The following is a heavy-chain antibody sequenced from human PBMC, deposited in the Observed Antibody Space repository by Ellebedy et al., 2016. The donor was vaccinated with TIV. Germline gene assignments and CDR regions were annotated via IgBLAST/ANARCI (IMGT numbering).Heavy chain of an antibody. V-gene: IGHV3-33*01. Sequence: GGSLRLSCAASGFTFSSYGMHWVRQAPGKGLEWVAVIWYDGSNKDYADSVKGRFTISRDNSKNTLYLQMNILRDEDTAVYYCARDLNSSGWSPQHWGQGTLVTVSS. CDR1: GFTFSSYG. CDR2: IWYDGSNK. J-gene: IGHJ1*01. D-gene: IGHD6-19*01. CDR3: ARDLNSSGWSPQH.